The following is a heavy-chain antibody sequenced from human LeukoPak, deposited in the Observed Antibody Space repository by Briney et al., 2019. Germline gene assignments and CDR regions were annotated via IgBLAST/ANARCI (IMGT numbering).Heavy chain of an antibody. CDR3: ARESVVVGSSYYLDY. V-gene: IGHV4-39*07. D-gene: IGHD2-15*01. J-gene: IGHJ4*01. CDR1: GGSISSSSYY. Sequence: PSETLSLTCTVSGGSISSSSYYWGWIRQPPGKGLEWIGSIYYSGSTYYNPSLKGRVTISVDTSKNQFSLTMNSVTAADTAIYYCARESVVVGSSYYLDYWGHGTLVTVSS. CDR2: IYYSGST.